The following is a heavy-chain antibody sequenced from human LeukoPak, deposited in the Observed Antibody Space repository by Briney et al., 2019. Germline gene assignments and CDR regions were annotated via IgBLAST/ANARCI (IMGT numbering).Heavy chain of an antibody. Sequence: ASVKVSCKASGYTFTGYYMHWVRQAPGQGLEWMGWINPNSGGTNYAQKFQGRVTMTRDTSISTAYMELSRLRSDDTAVYYCARDFPMTVATSHEGFDYWGQGTLVTVSS. V-gene: IGHV1-2*02. CDR1: GYTFTGYY. J-gene: IGHJ4*02. CDR2: INPNSGGT. CDR3: ARDFPMTVATSHEGFDY. D-gene: IGHD5-12*01.